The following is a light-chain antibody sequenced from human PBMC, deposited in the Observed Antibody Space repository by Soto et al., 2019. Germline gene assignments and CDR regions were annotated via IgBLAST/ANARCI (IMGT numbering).Light chain of an antibody. CDR1: QGIDSSY. J-gene: IGKJ4*01. CDR2: GAS. Sequence: PGERVTLSCRASQGIDSSYFTWYQQRPGQAPRLLIVGASTGATNIPARFSGSGSGTDFTLTISSLQPEDFATYYCQQANSFPLTFGGGTKVDI. CDR3: QQANSFPLT. V-gene: IGKV3D-7*01.